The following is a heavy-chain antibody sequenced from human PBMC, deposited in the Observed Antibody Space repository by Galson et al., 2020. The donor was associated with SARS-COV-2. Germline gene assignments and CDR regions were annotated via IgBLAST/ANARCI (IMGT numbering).Heavy chain of an antibody. D-gene: IGHD3-22*01. Sequence: ASVKVSCKVSGYTLTELSMHWVRQAPGKGLEWMGGFDPEDGETIYAQKFQGRVTMTEDTSTDTAYMELSSLRSEDTAVYYCATGPVVASPNWFDPWGQGTLVTVSS. CDR1: GYTLTELS. CDR2: FDPEDGET. V-gene: IGHV1-24*01. J-gene: IGHJ5*02. CDR3: ATGPVVASPNWFDP.